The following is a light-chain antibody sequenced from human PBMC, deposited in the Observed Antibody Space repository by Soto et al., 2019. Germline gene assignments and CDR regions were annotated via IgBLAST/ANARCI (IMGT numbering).Light chain of an antibody. CDR2: WAS. CDR3: QQYYSTPLT. V-gene: IGKV4-1*01. J-gene: IGKJ4*01. Sequence: DIVMTQSPDSLAVSLGERATINCKSSQSVLYSSNNKNYLAWYQQKPGQPPKLLIYWASTRESGVPERFSGRGSGTDFTLTISSLQAEDVAVYYCQQYYSTPLTFGGGTKVEIK. CDR1: QSVLYSSNNKNY.